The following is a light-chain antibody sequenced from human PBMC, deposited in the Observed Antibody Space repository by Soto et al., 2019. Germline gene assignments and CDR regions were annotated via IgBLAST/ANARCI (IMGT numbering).Light chain of an antibody. CDR1: QDISNH. J-gene: IGKJ2*01. CDR2: DAS. Sequence: DIQMTQSPSSLSASVGDRVTFTCQASQDISNHLNWYQQKPGKAPKLLVYDASNLETGVPSRFSGSGSGTYFTFTISSLQPEDIATYYCQHSDNLPLYTFGQGTKVE. V-gene: IGKV1-33*01. CDR3: QHSDNLPLYT.